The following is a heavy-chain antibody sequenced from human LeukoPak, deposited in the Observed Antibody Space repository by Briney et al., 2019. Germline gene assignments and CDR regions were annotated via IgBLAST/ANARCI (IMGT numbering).Heavy chain of an antibody. CDR2: ISYDGSNK. Sequence: PGRSLRLSCAASGFTFSSYGMHWVRQAPGKGLEWVAVISYDGSNKYYADSVKGRFTISRDNSKNTLYLQMNSLRAEDTAVYYCAKDEEWFGELLWFGMDVWGQGTTVTVSS. J-gene: IGHJ6*02. CDR3: AKDEEWFGELLWFGMDV. V-gene: IGHV3-30*18. D-gene: IGHD3-10*01. CDR1: GFTFSSYG.